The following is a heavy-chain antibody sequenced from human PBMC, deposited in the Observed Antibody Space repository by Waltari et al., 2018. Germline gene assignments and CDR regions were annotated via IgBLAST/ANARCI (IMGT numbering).Heavy chain of an antibody. CDR2: KWHDGSNE. CDR1: GFTFSRFG. J-gene: IGHJ4*02. V-gene: IGHV3-33*01. Sequence: QVQLVESGGGVVQPGRSLRLSCAASGFTFSRFGMHWVRQAPGKALWWVAVKWHDGSNEYYVDSVKGRFTISRDNSKNTLYLQMNSLRAEDSAVYYCASQSTTLFDYWGQGTLVTVSS. CDR3: ASQSTTLFDY. D-gene: IGHD2-15*01.